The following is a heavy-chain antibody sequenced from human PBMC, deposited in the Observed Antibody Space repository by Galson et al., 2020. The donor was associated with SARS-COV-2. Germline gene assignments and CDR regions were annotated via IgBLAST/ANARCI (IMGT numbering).Heavy chain of an antibody. CDR2: IVVGSGNT. V-gene: IGHV1-58*01. CDR1: GFTFTSSA. D-gene: IGHD3-22*01. Sequence: SVKVSCKASGFTFTSSAVQWVRQARGQRLEWIGWIVVGSGNTNYAQKFQERVTITRDMSTSTAYMELSSLRSEDTAVYYCAADRGYYDSSGYQPPVRFDYWGQGTLVTVSS. J-gene: IGHJ4*02. CDR3: AADRGYYDSSGYQPPVRFDY.